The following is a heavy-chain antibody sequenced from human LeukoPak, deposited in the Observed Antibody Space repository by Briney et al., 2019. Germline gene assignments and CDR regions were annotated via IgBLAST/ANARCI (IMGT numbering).Heavy chain of an antibody. V-gene: IGHV1-8*01. Sequence: ASVKASCKASGYTFTSYGINWVRQATGQGLEWMGWMNPNSGNTGYAQKFQGRVTMTRNTSISTAYMELSSLRSEDTAVYYCARGRAARRPYYYYYYMDVWGKGTTVTVSS. CDR2: MNPNSGNT. CDR3: ARGRAARRPYYYYYYMDV. CDR1: GYTFTSYG. J-gene: IGHJ6*03. D-gene: IGHD6-6*01.